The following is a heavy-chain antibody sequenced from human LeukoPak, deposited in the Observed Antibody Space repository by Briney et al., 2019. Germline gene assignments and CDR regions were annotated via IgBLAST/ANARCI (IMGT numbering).Heavy chain of an antibody. V-gene: IGHV4-31*03. J-gene: IGHJ4*02. CDR3: ARALSGWIDY. Sequence: SETLSLTCTVSGGSISSGGYYGSWIRQHPGKGLEWIGYIYYSGSTYYNPSLKSRVTISVDTSKNQFSLKLSSVTAADTAVYYCARALSGWIDYWGQGTLVTVSS. D-gene: IGHD6-19*01. CDR1: GGSISSGGYY. CDR2: IYYSGST.